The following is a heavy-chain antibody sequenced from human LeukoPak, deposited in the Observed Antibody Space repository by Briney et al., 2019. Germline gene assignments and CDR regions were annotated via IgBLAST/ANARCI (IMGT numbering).Heavy chain of an antibody. CDR1: GYRFASYW. V-gene: IGHV5-51*01. CDR3: ALNYYDSSGCDY. J-gene: IGHJ4*02. CDR2: IYPGDSDT. Sequence: GESLKISCKGSGYRFASYWIGWVRQMPGKGLEWMGNIYPGDSDTRYGPPFQGQVTISADKSINTAYLQWSSLKASDSAMYYCALNYYDSSGCDYWGQGTLVTVSS. D-gene: IGHD3-22*01.